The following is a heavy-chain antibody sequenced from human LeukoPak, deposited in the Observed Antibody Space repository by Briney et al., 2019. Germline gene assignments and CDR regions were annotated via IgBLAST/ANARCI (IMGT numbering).Heavy chain of an antibody. CDR3: AGHGSLWFGGSYFDY. D-gene: IGHD3-10*01. CDR1: GGSFSGYY. V-gene: IGHV4-34*01. Sequence: SETLSLTCAVYGGSFSGYYWSWIRQPPGKGLEWIGEINHSGSTNYNPSLKSRVTISVDTSKNQFSLKLSSVTAADTAVYYCAGHGSLWFGGSYFDYWGQGTLVTVSS. J-gene: IGHJ4*02. CDR2: INHSGST.